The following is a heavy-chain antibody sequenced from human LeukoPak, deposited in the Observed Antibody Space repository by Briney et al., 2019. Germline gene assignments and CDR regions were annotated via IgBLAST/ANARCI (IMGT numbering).Heavy chain of an antibody. Sequence: GGSLRLSCAASGFTFSNSWMHWLRQAPGRGLVWVSGINIDESSTGYADSVKGRFTISRDNAKNSLYLQMNSLRAEDMALYYCAKDMDRDILTGFGDWGQGTLVTVSS. J-gene: IGHJ4*02. V-gene: IGHV3-74*01. CDR2: INIDESST. D-gene: IGHD3-9*01. CDR3: AKDMDRDILTGFGD. CDR1: GFTFSNSW.